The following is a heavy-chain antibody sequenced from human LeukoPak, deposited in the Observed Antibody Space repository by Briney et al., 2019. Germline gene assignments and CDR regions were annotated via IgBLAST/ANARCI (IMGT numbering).Heavy chain of an antibody. CDR1: GYTFTSYY. V-gene: IGHV1-46*01. D-gene: IGHD3-3*01. CDR2: INPSGGST. Sequence: ASVKVSCKASGYTFTSYYMHWVRQAPGQGLEWMGIINPSGGSTSYAQKFQGRVTMTRDTSTSTVYMELSSLRSEDTAVYYCARGSRLRFLEWTPPYDAFDIWGQGTMVTVSS. J-gene: IGHJ3*02. CDR3: ARGSRLRFLEWTPPYDAFDI.